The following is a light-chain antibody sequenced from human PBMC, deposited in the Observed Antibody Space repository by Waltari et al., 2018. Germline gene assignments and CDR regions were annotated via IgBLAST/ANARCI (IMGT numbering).Light chain of an antibody. CDR2: VNSDGSH. CDR3: QTGGHGTWV. J-gene: IGLJ3*02. V-gene: IGLV4-69*01. Sequence: QLVVTQSPSASASLGASVKLTCTLRRGHSSNILPWLQQQPEKGPRYLMKVNSDGSHSRGDEIPDRFSGSSSGAERYLTISSLQAEDEADYYCQTGGHGTWVFGGGTKLTVL. CDR1: RGHSSNI.